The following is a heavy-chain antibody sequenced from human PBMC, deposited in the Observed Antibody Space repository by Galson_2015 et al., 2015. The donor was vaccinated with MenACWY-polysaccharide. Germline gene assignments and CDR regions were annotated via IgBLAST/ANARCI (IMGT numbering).Heavy chain of an antibody. D-gene: IGHD4-11*01. J-gene: IGHJ6*02. V-gene: IGHV1-18*01. CDR2: ISAYNGNT. Sequence: SVKVSCKASGYTFTSYGISWVRQAPGQGLEWMGWISAYNGNTNYAQKLQGRVTMTTDTSTSTAYMELRSLRSDDTAVYYCARDYSNYRILLYYNYGTDVSVQGTTVPVSS. CDR1: GYTFTSYG. CDR3: ARDYSNYRILLYYNYGTDV.